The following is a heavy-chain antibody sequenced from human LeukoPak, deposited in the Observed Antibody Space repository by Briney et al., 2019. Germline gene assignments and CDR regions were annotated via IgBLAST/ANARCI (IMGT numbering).Heavy chain of an antibody. CDR2: INHGGDT. Sequence: SETLSLTCAVYGGSFSGYYWNWIRQPPGKGLEWNGEINHGGDTNYSPSLKSRVTISVDTSKNQFSLKLSSVTAAETAVYYCARAEIELLWFGESKPKWFDYWGQGTLVTVSS. CDR3: ARAEIELLWFGESKPKWFDY. CDR1: GGSFSGYY. D-gene: IGHD3-10*01. J-gene: IGHJ4*02. V-gene: IGHV4-34*01.